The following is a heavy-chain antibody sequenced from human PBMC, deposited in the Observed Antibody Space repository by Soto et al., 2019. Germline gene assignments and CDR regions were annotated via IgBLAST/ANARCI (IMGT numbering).Heavy chain of an antibody. V-gene: IGHV3-23*01. J-gene: IGHJ4*02. CDR2: ISGNGIST. Sequence: EVHLLESGGGLVQPGGSLRLSCAASGFIFSSYAMTWVRQAPGKGLQWVSTISGNGISTYYVDSVKGRFTISRDNSKKTLYLQMNSLRAEDTAVYYCAKGTGTFDYWGQGTLVTVSS. CDR3: AKGTGTFDY. D-gene: IGHD3-9*01. CDR1: GFIFSSYA.